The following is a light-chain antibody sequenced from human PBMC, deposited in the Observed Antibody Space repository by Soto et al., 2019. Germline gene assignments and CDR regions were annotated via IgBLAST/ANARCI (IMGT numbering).Light chain of an antibody. CDR1: QSVTSSY. J-gene: IGKJ4*01. Sequence: EIVLTQSPGTLSLSPGERATLSCRASQSVTSSYLAWYQQKPGQAPRLLIYGASSRATGIPDRFSGSGSGTDFTLTISRLEPEDGAVYDYEEYDNSPLTFGGGTKVDVK. CDR2: GAS. V-gene: IGKV3-20*01. CDR3: EEYDNSPLT.